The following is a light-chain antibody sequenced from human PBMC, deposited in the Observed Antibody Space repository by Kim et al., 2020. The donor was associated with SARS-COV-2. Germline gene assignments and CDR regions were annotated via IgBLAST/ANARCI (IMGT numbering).Light chain of an antibody. CDR3: QAWDSEGV. J-gene: IGLJ2*01. CDR2: QDT. V-gene: IGLV3-1*01. CDR1: KLGDKY. Sequence: SYELTQPPSVSVSPGQTASITCSGDKLGDKYACWYQQKPGQSPVLVIYQDTKRPSGIPERFSGSNSGNTATLTISGTQAMDEADYYCQAWDSEGVFGGGTQLTVL.